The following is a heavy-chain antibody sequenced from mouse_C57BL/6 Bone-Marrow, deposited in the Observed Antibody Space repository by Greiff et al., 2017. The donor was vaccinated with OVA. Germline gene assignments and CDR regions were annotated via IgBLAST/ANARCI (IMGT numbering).Heavy chain of an antibody. V-gene: IGHV1-55*01. J-gene: IGHJ1*03. CDR3: ARSGYYGSPWYFDV. Sequence: QVQLQQPGAELVKPGASVKMSCKASGYTFTSYWITWVKQRPGQGLEWIGDIYPGSGSTNYNEKFKSKATLTVDTSSSTAYMQLSSLTSEDSAVYYGARSGYYGSPWYFDVWGTGTTVTVSS. CDR2: IYPGSGST. D-gene: IGHD1-1*01. CDR1: GYTFTSYW.